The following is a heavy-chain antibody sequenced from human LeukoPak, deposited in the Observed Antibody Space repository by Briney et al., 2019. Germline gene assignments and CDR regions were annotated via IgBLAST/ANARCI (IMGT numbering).Heavy chain of an antibody. Sequence: GGSLRLSCAASGFTFNNYWMGWVRQAPGKGLERVANIKQDGSEKYYVDSVKGRFTISRDNAKKSLYLQMNSLRAEDTAVYYCARDKSVGATPFDYWGQGTLVTVSS. J-gene: IGHJ4*02. D-gene: IGHD1-26*01. V-gene: IGHV3-7*05. CDR3: ARDKSVGATPFDY. CDR2: IKQDGSEK. CDR1: GFTFNNYW.